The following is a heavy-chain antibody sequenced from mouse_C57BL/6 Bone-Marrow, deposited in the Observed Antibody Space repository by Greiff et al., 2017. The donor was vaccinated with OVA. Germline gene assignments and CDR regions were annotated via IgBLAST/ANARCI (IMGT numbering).Heavy chain of an antibody. CDR3: ARGGYWEYYFDY. CDR2: IDPSDSYT. V-gene: IGHV1-50*01. D-gene: IGHD4-1*01. J-gene: IGHJ2*01. CDR1: GYTFTSYW. Sequence: VQLQQPGAELVKPGASVKLSCKASGYTFTSYWMQWVKQRPGQGLEWIGEIDPSDSYTNYNQKFKGKATLTVDTSSSTAYMQLSSLTSEDSAVYYCARGGYWEYYFDYWGQGTTLTVSS.